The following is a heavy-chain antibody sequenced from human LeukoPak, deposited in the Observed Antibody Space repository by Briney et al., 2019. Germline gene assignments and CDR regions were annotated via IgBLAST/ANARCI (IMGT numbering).Heavy chain of an antibody. V-gene: IGHV3-30*03. CDR1: GFTFSSYG. Sequence: GGSLRLSCAASGFTFSSYGMHWVRQAPGKGLEWVAVISYDGSNKYYADSVKGRFTISRDNSKNTLYLQMNSLRAEDTAVYYCASPRRVVVTHEVDYWGQGTLVTVSS. CDR3: ASPRRVVVTHEVDY. J-gene: IGHJ4*02. CDR2: ISYDGSNK. D-gene: IGHD2-21*02.